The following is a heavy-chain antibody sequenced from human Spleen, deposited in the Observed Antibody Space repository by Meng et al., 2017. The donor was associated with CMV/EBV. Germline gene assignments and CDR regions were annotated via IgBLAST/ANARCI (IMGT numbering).Heavy chain of an antibody. D-gene: IGHD3-3*01. CDR1: YY. CDR2: INPNSGGT. CDR3: ARGVKRRITIFGVATGVWFDP. J-gene: IGHJ5*02. Sequence: YYMHWVRQAPGQGLEWMGWINPNSGGTNYAQKFQGRVTMTRDTSISTAYMELSRLRSDDTAVYYCARGVKRRITIFGVATGVWFDPWGQGTLVTVSS. V-gene: IGHV1-2*02.